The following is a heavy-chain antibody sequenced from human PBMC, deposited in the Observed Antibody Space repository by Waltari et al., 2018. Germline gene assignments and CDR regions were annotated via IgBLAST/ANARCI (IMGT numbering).Heavy chain of an antibody. Sequence: EVQLVESGGGLVQPGRSLILSCAASGFNFDDYTLHWVRQAPGKGLEWVSGISWNSGNYGYADSVKGRFTISRDNAKNSLYLQMNSLRAEDTALYYCAKDFGSGWFDFWGQGTLVTVSS. D-gene: IGHD2-15*01. CDR2: ISWNSGNY. CDR1: GFNFDDYT. V-gene: IGHV3-9*01. J-gene: IGHJ5*01. CDR3: AKDFGSGWFDF.